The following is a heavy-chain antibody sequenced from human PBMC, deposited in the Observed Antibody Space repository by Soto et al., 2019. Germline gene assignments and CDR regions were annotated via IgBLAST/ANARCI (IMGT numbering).Heavy chain of an antibody. V-gene: IGHV1-18*04. CDR2: ISAYNGNT. D-gene: IGHD2-15*01. CDR1: GYTFTSYG. Sequence: QVQLVQSGAEVKKPGASVKVSCKASGYTFTSYGISWVRQAPGQGLEWMGWISAYNGNTNYAQKLQGRVTMTTDTSTSTAYMELRSLRSDDTAVYYCSTGYCSGGSCFANYYYYGMDVWGQGTTVTVSS. J-gene: IGHJ6*02. CDR3: STGYCSGGSCFANYYYYGMDV.